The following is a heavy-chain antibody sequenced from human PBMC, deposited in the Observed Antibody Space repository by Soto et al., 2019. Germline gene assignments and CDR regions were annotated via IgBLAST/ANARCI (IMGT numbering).Heavy chain of an antibody. V-gene: IGHV3-30-3*01. D-gene: IGHD3-10*01. CDR1: GFTFSSYA. Sequence: QVQLVESGGGVVQPGRSLRLSCAASGFTFSSYAMHWVRQAPGKGLEWVAVISYDGSNKYYADSVKGRFTISRDNSKNTLYLQMISLRAEDTAVYYCARQTMVRGVKPYNGFDTWGQGTLVTVSS. J-gene: IGHJ5*02. CDR3: ARQTMVRGVKPYNGFDT. CDR2: ISYDGSNK.